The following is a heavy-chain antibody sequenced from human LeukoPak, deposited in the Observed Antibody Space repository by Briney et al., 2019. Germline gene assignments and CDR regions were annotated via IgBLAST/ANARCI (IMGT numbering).Heavy chain of an antibody. Sequence: PGGSLRLSCTASGFTFSTYSMNWVRQAPGRGLEWVSSISSTSSYIYYADSVKGRFTISRDNAKNSLYLQMNSLRAEDTAVYFCARDYGDYVRLDYWGQGTLVTVSS. J-gene: IGHJ4*02. CDR1: GFTFSTYS. CDR2: ISSTSSYI. CDR3: ARDYGDYVRLDY. D-gene: IGHD4-17*01. V-gene: IGHV3-21*01.